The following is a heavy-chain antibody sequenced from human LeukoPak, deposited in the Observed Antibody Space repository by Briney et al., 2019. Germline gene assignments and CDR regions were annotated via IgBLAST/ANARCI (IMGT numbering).Heavy chain of an antibody. CDR2: IIPIFGTA. D-gene: IGHD3-10*01. Sequence: ASVKVSCKASGGTFSSYAISWVRQAPGQGLEWMGGIIPIFGTANYAQKFQGRVTITADESTSTAYMELSSLRSEDTAVYYCAFARDYGSGSYPVDYWGQGTLVTVSS. CDR3: AFARDYGSGSYPVDY. V-gene: IGHV1-69*13. CDR1: GGTFSSYA. J-gene: IGHJ4*02.